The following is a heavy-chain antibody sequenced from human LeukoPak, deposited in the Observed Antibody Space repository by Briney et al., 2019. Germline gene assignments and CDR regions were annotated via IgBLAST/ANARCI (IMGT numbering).Heavy chain of an antibody. Sequence: PSETLSLTCTVSGGSISSSSYYWGWIRQPPGKGLEWIGSIYYSGSTYYNPSLKSRVTISVDTSKNQFSLKLSSVTAADTAVYYCARAPGIAAAGTDFDYWGQGTLVTVSS. D-gene: IGHD6-13*01. J-gene: IGHJ4*02. CDR2: IYYSGST. V-gene: IGHV4-39*07. CDR1: GGSISSSSYY. CDR3: ARAPGIAAAGTDFDY.